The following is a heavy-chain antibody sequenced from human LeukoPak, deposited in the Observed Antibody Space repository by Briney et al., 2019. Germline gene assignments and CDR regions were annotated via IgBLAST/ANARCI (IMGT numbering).Heavy chain of an antibody. CDR2: IYHSGST. D-gene: IGHD3-9*01. Sequence: SQTLSLTCTVSGGSISSGGYYWSWIRQPPGKGLEWIGYIYHSGSTYYNPSLKSRVTISVDRSKNQFSLKLSSVTAADTAVYYCARDPVLRYFDYWGQGTLVTVSS. V-gene: IGHV4-30-2*01. CDR1: GGSISSGGYY. J-gene: IGHJ4*02. CDR3: ARDPVLRYFDY.